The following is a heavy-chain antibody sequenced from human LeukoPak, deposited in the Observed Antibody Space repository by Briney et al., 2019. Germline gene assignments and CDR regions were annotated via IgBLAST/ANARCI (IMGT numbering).Heavy chain of an antibody. D-gene: IGHD6-19*01. CDR1: GFIFSSYW. Sequence: GGSLRLSCAASGFIFSSYWMHWVRQAPGKGLVWVSRINSDGSSTSYADSVKGRFAISRDNAKNTLYLQMNSLRAEDTAVYYCARRYSSGCIDPWGQGTLVTVSS. J-gene: IGHJ5*02. CDR2: INSDGSST. CDR3: ARRYSSGCIDP. V-gene: IGHV3-74*01.